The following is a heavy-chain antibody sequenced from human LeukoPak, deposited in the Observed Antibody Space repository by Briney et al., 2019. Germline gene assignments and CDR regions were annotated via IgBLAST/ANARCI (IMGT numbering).Heavy chain of an antibody. CDR3: ARDLSGSYLYWFDP. V-gene: IGHV4-38-2*02. CDR1: GYSISSGYY. CDR2: IYHSGST. D-gene: IGHD1-26*01. J-gene: IGHJ5*02. Sequence: SETLSLTCTVSGYSISSGYYWGWIRQPPGKGLEWIGSIYHSGSTYYNPSLKSRVTISVDTSKNQFSLKLSSVTAADTAVYYCARDLSGSYLYWFDPWGQGTLVTVSS.